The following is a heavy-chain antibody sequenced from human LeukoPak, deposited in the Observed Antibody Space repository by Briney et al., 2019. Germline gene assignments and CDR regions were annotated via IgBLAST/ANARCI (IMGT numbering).Heavy chain of an antibody. CDR1: GGSISSGNW. Sequence: SETLSLTCAVSGGSISSGNWWSWVRQPPGKGLEWIGEIYHSGSTNYNPSLKSRVTISVDKSKNQFSLKLSSVTAADTAVYYCASRYYYDSSGLDYWGQGTLVTVSS. D-gene: IGHD3-22*01. CDR3: ASRYYYDSSGLDY. J-gene: IGHJ4*02. V-gene: IGHV4-4*02. CDR2: IYHSGST.